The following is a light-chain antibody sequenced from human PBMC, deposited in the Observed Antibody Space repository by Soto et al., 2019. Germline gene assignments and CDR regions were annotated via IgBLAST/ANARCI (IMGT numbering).Light chain of an antibody. CDR3: QQSSGIPYT. CDR1: QNIGRY. J-gene: IGKJ2*01. CDR2: AAS. Sequence: DIQMTQSPSSLSASVGDRVTVTCRASQNIGRYLNWYQQKPGKAPKLLIYAASSLQSGVPSRFSGSGSGTDFTLTISSLQPDDFATYYCQQSSGIPYTFGQGTKLEIK. V-gene: IGKV1-39*01.